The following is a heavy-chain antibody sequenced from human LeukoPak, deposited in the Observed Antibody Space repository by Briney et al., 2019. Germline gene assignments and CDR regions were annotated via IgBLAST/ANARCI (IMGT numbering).Heavy chain of an antibody. CDR2: ISSSGSTI. CDR1: GFTFSSYE. D-gene: IGHD6-13*01. CDR3: ARGDVAAAGTGIINYYYGMDV. V-gene: IGHV3-48*03. J-gene: IGHJ6*04. Sequence: GGSLRLSCAASGFTFSSYEMNWVRQSPGKGLEWVSYISSSGSTIYYADSVKGRFTISRDNAKNPLYLQMNSLRAEDTAVYYCARGDVAAAGTGIINYYYGMDVWGKGTTVTVSS.